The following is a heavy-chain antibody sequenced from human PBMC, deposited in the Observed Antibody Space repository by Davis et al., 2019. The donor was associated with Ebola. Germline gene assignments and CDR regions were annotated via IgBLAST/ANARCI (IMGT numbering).Heavy chain of an antibody. J-gene: IGHJ4*02. CDR1: GYTFASHY. Sequence: AASVKVSCKASGYTFASHYVHWVRQAPGQGLEWVGIINPSGSGINYAQKFRGRVTLTRDTPTTTVYMELSSLTSEDTAIYYCVRDHSIQHNAGWGFEFWGQGTLVTVSS. D-gene: IGHD2-8*01. CDR3: VRDHSIQHNAGWGFEF. V-gene: IGHV1-46*01. CDR2: INPSGSGI.